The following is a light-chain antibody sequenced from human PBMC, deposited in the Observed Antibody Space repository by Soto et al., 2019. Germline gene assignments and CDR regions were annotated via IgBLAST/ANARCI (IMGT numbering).Light chain of an antibody. Sequence: SVLTQPASVSGSPGQSITISCTGTSXDVGAYNFVSWYQHHPGKVPKVIIYEVSNRPSGISNRFSGSKSGNTASLTISGLQAEDEADYFCISYAGSYTLYVFGTGTKVIIL. CDR1: SXDVGAYNF. CDR2: EVS. J-gene: IGLJ1*01. CDR3: ISYAGSYTLYV. V-gene: IGLV2-14*01.